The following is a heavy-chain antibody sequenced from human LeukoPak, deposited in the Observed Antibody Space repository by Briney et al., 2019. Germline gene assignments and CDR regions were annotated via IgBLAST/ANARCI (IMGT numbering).Heavy chain of an antibody. D-gene: IGHD7-27*01. CDR1: GFTFSSYS. V-gene: IGHV3-48*02. Sequence: PGRSLRLSCVASGFTFSSYSMNGVRQAPGKGLEWLSYISGSTSTIYYADSVKGRFTVSRDNAKNSLYLQMNSLRDEDTAVYFCARDHNWGLDYWGEGTPVTVSS. CDR3: ARDHNWGLDY. CDR2: ISGSTSTI. J-gene: IGHJ4*02.